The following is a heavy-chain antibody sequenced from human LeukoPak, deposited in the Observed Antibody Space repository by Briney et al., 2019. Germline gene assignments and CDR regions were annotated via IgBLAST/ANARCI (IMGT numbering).Heavy chain of an antibody. J-gene: IGHJ4*02. CDR3: VRGGQSTNCFDY. D-gene: IGHD1-1*01. V-gene: IGHV3-64*02. CDR1: GSIFSSYA. CDR2: ITGNGGGT. Sequence: PGGSLRLSCAASGSIFSSYAMQWVRQAPGKELECISAITGNGGGTFYADSVKGRFTISRDNSKNTLFLQMDSLKAEDMAVYYCVRGGQSTNCFDYWGQGILVTVSS.